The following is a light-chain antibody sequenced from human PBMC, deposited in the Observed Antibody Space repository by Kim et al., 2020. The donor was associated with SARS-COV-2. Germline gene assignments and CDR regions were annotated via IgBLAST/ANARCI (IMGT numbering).Light chain of an antibody. CDR3: AAWDDTLNGRL. CDR2: GNN. Sequence: GQRVTISCSGSDSDIGSNTVAWYQQVPGSAPKLLIHGNNQRPSGVPDRFSGSKSGTSASLAISGLQSEDEADYYCAAWDDTLNGRLFGPGTKVTVL. J-gene: IGLJ1*01. V-gene: IGLV1-44*01. CDR1: DSDIGSNT.